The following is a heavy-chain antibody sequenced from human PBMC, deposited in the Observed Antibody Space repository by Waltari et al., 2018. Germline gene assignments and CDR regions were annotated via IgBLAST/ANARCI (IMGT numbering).Heavy chain of an antibody. CDR3: ARELSTMVQVENWFDP. CDR2: IKQDGSEK. J-gene: IGHJ5*02. CDR1: GFTFSSYW. D-gene: IGHD3-10*01. Sequence: EVQLVESGGGLVQPGGSLRLSCAASGFTFSSYWMSWVRQAPGKGLEWVANIKQDGSEKYYVDSVKGRFTISRDNAKNSLYLQMNSLRAEDTAVYYCARELSTMVQVENWFDPWGQGTLVTVSS. V-gene: IGHV3-7*01.